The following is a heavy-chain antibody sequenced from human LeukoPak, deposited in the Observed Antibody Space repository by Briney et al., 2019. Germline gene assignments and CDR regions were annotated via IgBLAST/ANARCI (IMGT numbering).Heavy chain of an antibody. CDR1: GYTFTSYG. V-gene: IGHV1-18*01. J-gene: IGHJ3*02. CDR2: IIAYNGNT. D-gene: IGHD1-26*01. CDR3: ATNMFGGSYYDDAFDI. Sequence: ASVKVSFKASGYTFTSYGISWVRQAPAQGLEWMGWIIAYNGNTNDAQKLQGIATMTTDASTSTAYMELRSLRSDDTAVYYCATNMFGGSYYDDAFDIWGQGTMVTVSS.